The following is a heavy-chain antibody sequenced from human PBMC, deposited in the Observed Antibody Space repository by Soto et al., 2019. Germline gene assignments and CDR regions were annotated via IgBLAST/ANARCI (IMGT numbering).Heavy chain of an antibody. Sequence: ASVKVSCKASEYTFTSYDINWVRQAIGQGLERMGWMNPNSGNTGYAQKFQGRVTMTRNTSISTAYMELSSLRSEDTAVYYCARGLQRITIFGVVTPPYYYYMDVWGKGTTVTVSS. CDR3: ARGLQRITIFGVVTPPYYYYMDV. V-gene: IGHV1-8*01. CDR1: EYTFTSYD. D-gene: IGHD3-3*01. CDR2: MNPNSGNT. J-gene: IGHJ6*03.